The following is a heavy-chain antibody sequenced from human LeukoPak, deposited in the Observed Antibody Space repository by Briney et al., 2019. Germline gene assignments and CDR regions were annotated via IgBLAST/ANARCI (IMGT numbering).Heavy chain of an antibody. V-gene: IGHV1-69*04. CDR1: VGTFISYA. CDR2: IIPILGIA. CDR3: ARVYRFGELLIDY. Sequence: SVKVSCKASVGTFISYAISWVRQAPAQRLEWMGSIIPILGIANYAQKCQGRVTITADKSMSTAYMELSSLRSEDTAVYYCARVYRFGELLIDYWGQGTLVTVSS. D-gene: IGHD3-10*01. J-gene: IGHJ4*02.